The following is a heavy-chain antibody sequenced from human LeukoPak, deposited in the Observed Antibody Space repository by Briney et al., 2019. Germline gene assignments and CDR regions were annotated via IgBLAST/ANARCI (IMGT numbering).Heavy chain of an antibody. CDR2: INPNIGGT. D-gene: IGHD5-18*01. J-gene: IGHJ4*02. V-gene: IGHV1-2*02. Sequence: GASVKVSCKTSGYSFTGYYIHWVRQAPGQGLEWMGWINPNIGGTNFAQKFQDRVTMTMDTSISTAYMDLSRLRSDDTTVYYCSRSVLGYSYFDYWGQGILVTVSS. CDR3: SRSVLGYSYFDY. CDR1: GYSFTGYY.